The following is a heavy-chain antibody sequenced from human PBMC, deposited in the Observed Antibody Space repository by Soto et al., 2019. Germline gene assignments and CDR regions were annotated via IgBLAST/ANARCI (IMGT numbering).Heavy chain of an antibody. V-gene: IGHV3-21*01. D-gene: IGHD6-13*01. CDR3: ARDGKSSSWYDYYYGMDV. J-gene: IGHJ6*02. CDR2: ISSSSSYI. Sequence: GGSLRLSCAASGFTFSSYSMNWVRQAPGKGLEWVSSISSSSSYIYYADSVKGRFTISRDNAKNSLYLQMNSLRAEDTAVYYCARDGKSSSWYDYYYGMDVWGQGTTVTVSS. CDR1: GFTFSSYS.